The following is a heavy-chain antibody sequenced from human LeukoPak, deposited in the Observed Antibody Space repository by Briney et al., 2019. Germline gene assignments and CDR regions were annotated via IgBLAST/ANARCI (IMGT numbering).Heavy chain of an antibody. J-gene: IGHJ4*02. CDR2: ISGSGGTT. Sequence: GGSLRLSCAASGFTFSSYAMSWVRQAPGKGLEWVSVISGSGGTTYYAGSVQGRFTISRDNSKNMLYLQMNNLRAEDTAIYYCAKDIVATIPGYYFDYWGQGTLVTVSS. V-gene: IGHV3-23*01. CDR3: AKDIVATIPGYYFDY. CDR1: GFTFSSYA. D-gene: IGHD5-12*01.